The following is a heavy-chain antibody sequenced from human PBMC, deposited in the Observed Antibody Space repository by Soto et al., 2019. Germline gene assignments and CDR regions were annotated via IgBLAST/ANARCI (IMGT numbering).Heavy chain of an antibody. CDR2: ISYDGSNK. V-gene: IGHV3-30*18. CDR1: GFTFSSYG. D-gene: IGHD7-27*01. J-gene: IGHJ3*02. Sequence: QVQLVESGGGVVQPGRSLRLSCAASGFTFSSYGMHWVRQAPGKGLEWVALISYDGSNKYYADSVKGRFTISRDNSKNTLDLTRNSLRTEDTAVYYCAKDLGHGGRGAFDIWGQGTMVTVSS. CDR3: AKDLGHGGRGAFDI.